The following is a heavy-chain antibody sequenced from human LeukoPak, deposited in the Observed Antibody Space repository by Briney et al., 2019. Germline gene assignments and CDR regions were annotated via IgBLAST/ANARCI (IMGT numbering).Heavy chain of an antibody. J-gene: IGHJ4*02. CDR2: ISSSSSYI. Sequence: TGGSLRLSCAASGFTFSSYSMNWVRQAPGKGLEWVSSISSSSSYIYYADSVKGRFTISRDNAKNSLFLQMNSLRAEDTAVYYCASGAYQLLFRTSSSPPHNWGQGTLVTVSS. D-gene: IGHD2-2*01. CDR1: GFTFSSYS. CDR3: ASGAYQLLFRTSSSPPHN. V-gene: IGHV3-21*01.